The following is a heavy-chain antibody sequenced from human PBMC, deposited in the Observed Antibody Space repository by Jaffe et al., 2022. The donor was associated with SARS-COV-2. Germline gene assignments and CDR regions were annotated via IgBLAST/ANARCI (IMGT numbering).Heavy chain of an antibody. Sequence: QVQLVQSGAEVKKPGASVKVSCKASGYTFTGYYMHWVRQAPGQGLEWMGRINPNSGGTNYAQKFQGRVTMTRDTSISTAYMELSRLRSDDTAVYYCARDGFFTSRHCSGGSCYHPGDYWGQGTLVTVSS. D-gene: IGHD2-15*01. CDR1: GYTFTGYY. V-gene: IGHV1-2*06. J-gene: IGHJ4*02. CDR2: INPNSGGT. CDR3: ARDGFFTSRHCSGGSCYHPGDY.